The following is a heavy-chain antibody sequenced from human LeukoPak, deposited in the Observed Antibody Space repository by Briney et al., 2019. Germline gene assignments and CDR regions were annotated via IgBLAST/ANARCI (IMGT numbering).Heavy chain of an antibody. CDR3: AKNSLLRGYPYNWFDP. CDR2: IWYDGSNK. J-gene: IGHJ5*02. V-gene: IGHV3-33*06. Sequence: PGGSLRLSCAASGFTFSSYGMHWVRQAPGKGLEWVAVIWYDGSNKYYADSVKGRFTISRDNPKNTPYLQMNSLRAEDTAVYYCAKNSLLRGYPYNWFDPWGQGTLVTVSS. CDR1: GFTFSSYG. D-gene: IGHD3-22*01.